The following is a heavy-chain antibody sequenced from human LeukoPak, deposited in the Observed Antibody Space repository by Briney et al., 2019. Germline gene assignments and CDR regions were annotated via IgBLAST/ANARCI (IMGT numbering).Heavy chain of an antibody. Sequence: ASVKVSCKASGYTFTSYAMHWVRQAPGQRLEWMGWINAGNGNTKYSQEFQGRVTITRDTSASTAYMELSSLRSEDMAVYYCAKINIVVVPAATGIMAAAGPFDYWGQGTLVTVSS. CDR2: INAGNGNT. D-gene: IGHD2-2*01. J-gene: IGHJ4*02. CDR3: AKINIVVVPAATGIMAAAGPFDY. V-gene: IGHV1-3*03. CDR1: GYTFTSYA.